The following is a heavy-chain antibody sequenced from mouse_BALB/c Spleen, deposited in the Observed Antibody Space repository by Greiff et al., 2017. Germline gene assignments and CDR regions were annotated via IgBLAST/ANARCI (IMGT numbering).Heavy chain of an antibody. D-gene: IGHD4-1*01. Sequence: ESGPGLVKPSQSLSLTCTVTGYSITSDYAWNWIRQFPGNKLEWMGYISYSGSTSYNPSLKSRISITRDTSKNQFFLQLNSVTTEDTATYYCAIETGTWFAYWGQGTLVTVSA. CDR3: AIETGTWFAY. CDR1: GYSITSDYA. V-gene: IGHV3-2*02. J-gene: IGHJ3*01. CDR2: ISYSGST.